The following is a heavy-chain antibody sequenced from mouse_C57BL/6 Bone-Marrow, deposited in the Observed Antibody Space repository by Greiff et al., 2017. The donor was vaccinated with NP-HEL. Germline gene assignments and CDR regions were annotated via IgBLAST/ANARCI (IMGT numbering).Heavy chain of an antibody. Sequence: VQLQESGAELARPGASVKMSCKASGYTFTSYTMHWVKQRPGQGLEWIGYINPSSGYTKYNQKFKDKATLTADKSSSTAYMQLSSLTSEDSAVYYCANFITTVVAWGQGTTLTVSS. D-gene: IGHD1-1*01. CDR3: ANFITTVVA. V-gene: IGHV1-4*01. CDR1: GYTFTSYT. CDR2: INPSSGYT. J-gene: IGHJ2*01.